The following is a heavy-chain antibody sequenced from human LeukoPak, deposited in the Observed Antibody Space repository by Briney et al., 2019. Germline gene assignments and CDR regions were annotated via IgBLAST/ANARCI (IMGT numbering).Heavy chain of an antibody. V-gene: IGHV1-69*05. J-gene: IGHJ6*03. Sequence: GASVKVSCKASGGTFSSYAISWVRQAPGQGLEWMGRIIPIFGTANYAQKFQGRVTITTDKSTSTASMELRSLRSEDTAVYYCASPSLSGGAVAGTGYYYYYYMDVWGKGTTVTVSS. CDR3: ASPSLSGGAVAGTGYYYYYYMDV. CDR2: IIPIFGTA. D-gene: IGHD6-19*01. CDR1: GGTFSSYA.